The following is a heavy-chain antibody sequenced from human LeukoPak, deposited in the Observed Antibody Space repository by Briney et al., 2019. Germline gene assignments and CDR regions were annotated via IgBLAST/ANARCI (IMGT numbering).Heavy chain of an antibody. CDR2: FDPRDGET. D-gene: IGHD3-3*01. J-gene: IGHJ2*01. Sequence: SVKVSCKVSEYSLPELSMHWVRQAPGKGPEWMGGFDPRDGETIYAQKFQGRVTMTEDTSTDTAYMELSSLRSDDTAVYYCATGDWYFDLWGRGTLVTVSS. CDR1: EYSLPELS. CDR3: ATGDWYFDL. V-gene: IGHV1-24*01.